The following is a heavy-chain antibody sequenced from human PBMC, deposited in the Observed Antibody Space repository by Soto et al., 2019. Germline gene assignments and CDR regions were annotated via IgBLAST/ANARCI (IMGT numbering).Heavy chain of an antibody. Sequence: TVFYGYIRNIGYHRSCIRKPPGKGLEWIGSIYYSGSTYYNPSLKSRVTISVDTSKNQFSLKLSSVTAADTAVYYCARSLYYYDSSGYWAFDYWGQGTLVTVSS. CDR2: IYYSGST. V-gene: IGHV4-39*01. CDR3: ARSLYYYDSSGYWAFDY. CDR1: YGYIRNIGYH. J-gene: IGHJ4*02. D-gene: IGHD3-22*01.